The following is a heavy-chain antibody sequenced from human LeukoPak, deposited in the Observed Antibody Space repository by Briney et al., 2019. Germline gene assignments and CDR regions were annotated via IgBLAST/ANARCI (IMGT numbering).Heavy chain of an antibody. CDR3: AREIVSSYYYNGMDV. CDR1: GGSISNTDSY. J-gene: IGHJ6*02. CDR2: ISYSGNT. D-gene: IGHD5/OR15-5a*01. Sequence: SQTLSLTCTVSGGSISNTDSYWNWIRQPPGKGLEWIGFISYSGNTYSTPSLESRLTISIDTAKNQFSLSLSSVTAADTAVYFCAREIVSSYYYNGMDVWGQGTTVTVSS. V-gene: IGHV4-30-4*01.